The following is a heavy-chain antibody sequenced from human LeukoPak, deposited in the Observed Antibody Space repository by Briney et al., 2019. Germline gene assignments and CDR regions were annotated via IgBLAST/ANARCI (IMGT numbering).Heavy chain of an antibody. J-gene: IGHJ3*01. Sequence: PSETLSLTCNVSGGSISSYYWSWIRQPPGKGLEWIGYIYYSGSPNYNPSLKSRVTISVDKSKHQCSLKLSSVTAADTAVYYCARTLRYFDLSDAFAFWGQGTMVTVSS. CDR1: GGSISSYY. V-gene: IGHV4-59*01. CDR2: IYYSGSP. CDR3: ARTLRYFDLSDAFAF. D-gene: IGHD3-9*01.